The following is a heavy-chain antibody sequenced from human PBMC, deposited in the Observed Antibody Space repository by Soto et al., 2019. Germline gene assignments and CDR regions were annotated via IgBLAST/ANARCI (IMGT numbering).Heavy chain of an antibody. V-gene: IGHV4-59*01. CDR2: IYYSGST. CDR1: GGSISSYY. J-gene: IGHJ4*02. CDR3: ESELIFGVVHY. D-gene: IGHD3-3*02. Sequence: SETLSLTCTVSGGSISSYYWSWIRQPPGKGLEWIGYIYYSGSTNYNPSLKSRVTISVDTSKNQFSLKLSSVTAADTAVYYCESELIFGVVHYWGQGTLVTVSS.